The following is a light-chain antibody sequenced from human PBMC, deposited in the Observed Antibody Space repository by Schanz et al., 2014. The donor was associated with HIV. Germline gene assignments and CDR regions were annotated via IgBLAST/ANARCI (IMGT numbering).Light chain of an antibody. V-gene: IGLV2-14*03. CDR3: SSLTSSSPLYV. CDR2: DVN. J-gene: IGLJ1*01. Sequence: QSALAQPASMSASPGQSITISCVGSGTDIGDDNYVSWYQHHPGTAPKLLIFDVNIRPSGVSDRFAGSKSGNTASLSISGLQPEDEADYYCSSLTSSSPLYVFGTGTKLTVL. CDR1: GTDIGDDNY.